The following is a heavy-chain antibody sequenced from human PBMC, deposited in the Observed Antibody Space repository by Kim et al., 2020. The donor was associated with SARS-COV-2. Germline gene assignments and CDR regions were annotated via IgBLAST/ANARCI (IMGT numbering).Heavy chain of an antibody. J-gene: IGHJ4*02. CDR1: GGSFSGYY. CDR2: INHSGST. CDR3: ARERGRVRGVPDY. Sequence: SETLSLTCAVYGGSFSGYYWSWIRQPPGKGLEWIGEINHSGSTNYNQSLKSRVTISVDTSKNQFSLKLSSVTAADTAVYYCARERGRVRGVPDYWGQGTLVTVSS. D-gene: IGHD3-10*01. V-gene: IGHV4-34*01.